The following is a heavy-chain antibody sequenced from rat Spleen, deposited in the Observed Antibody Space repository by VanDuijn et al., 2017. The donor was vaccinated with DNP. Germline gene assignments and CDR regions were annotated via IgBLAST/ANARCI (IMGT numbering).Heavy chain of an antibody. CDR2: ISTGGGNT. V-gene: IGHV5-31*01. CDR1: GFIFSNHW. D-gene: IGHD1-4*01. Sequence: EVQLVESGGGPVQPGRSLKLSCVASGFIFSNHWMTWIRQAPGKGLEWVASISTGGGNTYYRDSVKGRFTISRDNAKSTLYLQMDSLRSEDTATYYCAGRPPPTRGPFDYWGQGVTVTVSS. CDR3: AGRPPPTRGPFDY. J-gene: IGHJ2*01.